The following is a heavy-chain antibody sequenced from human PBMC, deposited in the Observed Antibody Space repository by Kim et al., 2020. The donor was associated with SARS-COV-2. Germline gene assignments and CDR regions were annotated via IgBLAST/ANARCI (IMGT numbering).Heavy chain of an antibody. D-gene: IGHD3-9*01. V-gene: IGHV3-43*01. J-gene: IGHJ6*02. Sequence: GGSLRLSCAASGFTFDDYTMHWVRQAPGKGLEWVSLISWDGGSTYYADSVKGRFTISRDNSKNSLYLQMNSLRTEDTALYYCAKDIFVTGYNHASYGMDVWGQGTTVTVSS. CDR1: GFTFDDYT. CDR3: AKDIFVTGYNHASYGMDV. CDR2: ISWDGGST.